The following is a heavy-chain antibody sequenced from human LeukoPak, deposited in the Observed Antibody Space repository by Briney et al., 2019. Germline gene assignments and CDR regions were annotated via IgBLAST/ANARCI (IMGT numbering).Heavy chain of an antibody. V-gene: IGHV3-7*01. D-gene: IGHD2/OR15-2a*01. Sequence: GGSLRLSCTASEFSFSRSWLCWVRQAPGKGLEWLSNINEDGSVENYEASVKGRFTISRDNAKNSVYLEINALGAEDTALYFCVRDRAYSTFDYWGHGTQVTVSS. J-gene: IGHJ4*01. CDR1: EFSFSRSW. CDR2: INEDGSVE. CDR3: VRDRAYSTFDY.